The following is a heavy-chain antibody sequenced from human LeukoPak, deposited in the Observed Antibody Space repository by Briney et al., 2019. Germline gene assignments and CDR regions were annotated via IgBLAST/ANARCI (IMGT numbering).Heavy chain of an antibody. V-gene: IGHV1-18*01. J-gene: IGHJ4*02. Sequence: ASVKVSCKASGYTFTSYGISWVRQAPGQGLEWMGWISAYNGNTNYAQELQGRVTMTTDTSTSTAYMELRSLRSDDTAVYYCARDRYYYDSSGYYYRPPPLIDYWGQGTLVTVSS. CDR1: GYTFTSYG. CDR3: ARDRYYYDSSGYYYRPPPLIDY. D-gene: IGHD3-22*01. CDR2: ISAYNGNT.